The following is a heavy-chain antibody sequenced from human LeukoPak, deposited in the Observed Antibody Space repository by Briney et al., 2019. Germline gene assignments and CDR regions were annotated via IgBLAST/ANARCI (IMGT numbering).Heavy chain of an antibody. Sequence: GGSLRLSCAASGFTFSSYEMNWVRQAPGKGLEWVSYISSSGSTIYYADSVKGRFTISRDNAKNSLCLQMNSLRAEDTAVYYCARDGSMVRGVIKPSAFDIWGQGTMVTVSS. CDR1: GFTFSSYE. V-gene: IGHV3-48*03. CDR3: ARDGSMVRGVIKPSAFDI. J-gene: IGHJ3*02. D-gene: IGHD3-10*01. CDR2: ISSSGSTI.